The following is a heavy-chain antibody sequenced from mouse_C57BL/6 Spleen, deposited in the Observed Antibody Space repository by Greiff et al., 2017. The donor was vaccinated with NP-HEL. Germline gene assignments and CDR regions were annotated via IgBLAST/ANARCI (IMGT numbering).Heavy chain of an antibody. CDR1: GFTFSSYA. Sequence: EVMLVESGGGLVKPGGSLKLSCAASGFTFSSYAMSWVRQTPEKRLEWVATISDGGSYTYYPDNVKGRFTISRDNAKNNLYLQMSHLKSEDTAMYYCASVYGSSYIHFDYWGQGTTLTVSS. V-gene: IGHV5-4*03. D-gene: IGHD1-1*01. CDR3: ASVYGSSYIHFDY. CDR2: ISDGGSYT. J-gene: IGHJ2*01.